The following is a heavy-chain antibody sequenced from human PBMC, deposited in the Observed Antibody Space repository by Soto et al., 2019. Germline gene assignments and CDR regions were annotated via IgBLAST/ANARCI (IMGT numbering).Heavy chain of an antibody. D-gene: IGHD1-26*01. CDR2: ISSSSATI. V-gene: IGHV3-48*02. J-gene: IGHJ5*02. CDR1: GFTFSIYG. CDR3: AKDGSQTISGSYLSS. Sequence: GGSLRLSCAASGFTFSIYGMNWVRQAPGRGLEWLSYISSSSATIYYTDSVKGRFTISRDNAKDSLYLQMNSLGDEDTAVYYCAKDGSQTISGSYLSSWGQGSLVTVSS.